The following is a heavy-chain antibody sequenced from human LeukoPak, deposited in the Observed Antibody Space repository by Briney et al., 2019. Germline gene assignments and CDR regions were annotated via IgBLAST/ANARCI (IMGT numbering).Heavy chain of an antibody. CDR2: ISYTSDTI. CDR1: GFTFSSYG. D-gene: IGHD2-15*01. CDR3: AKDRGGSSQLGDAFDV. Sequence: PGGSLRLSCAASGFTFSSYGMHWVRQAPGKGLEWVSGISYTSDTIGYVDSVKGRFTISRDNSKNSLYLQMNSLRAEDTALYYCAKDRGGSSQLGDAFDVWGHGTMVSVSS. J-gene: IGHJ3*01. V-gene: IGHV3-9*01.